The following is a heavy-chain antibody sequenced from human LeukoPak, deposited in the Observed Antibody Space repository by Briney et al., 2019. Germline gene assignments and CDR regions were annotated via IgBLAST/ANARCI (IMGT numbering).Heavy chain of an antibody. D-gene: IGHD2-2*01. CDR1: GYTFTSYG. CDR3: ARASGSYCSSTSCNDAFDI. V-gene: IGHV1-18*01. J-gene: IGHJ3*02. CDR2: ISAYTGNT. Sequence: ASVKVSCKASGYTFTSYGITWVRQAPGQGLEWMGWISAYTGNTNYAQKLQGRVTMTTDTSTSTAYMELKSLRSDDTAVYYCARASGSYCSSTSCNDAFDIWGQGTMVTVS.